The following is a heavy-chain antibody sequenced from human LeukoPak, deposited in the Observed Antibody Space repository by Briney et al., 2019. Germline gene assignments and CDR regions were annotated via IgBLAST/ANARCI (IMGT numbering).Heavy chain of an antibody. D-gene: IGHD6-6*01. CDR1: GFTFSSYA. V-gene: IGHV3-48*01. J-gene: IGHJ3*02. Sequence: GGSLRLSCAASGFTFSSYAMSWVRQAPGKGLEWVSYISSSSATIYYADSVKGRFTISRDNAKNSLYLQMNSLRAEDTAVYYCAREYSSSSGRAFDIWGQGTMVTVSS. CDR3: AREYSSSSGRAFDI. CDR2: ISSSSATI.